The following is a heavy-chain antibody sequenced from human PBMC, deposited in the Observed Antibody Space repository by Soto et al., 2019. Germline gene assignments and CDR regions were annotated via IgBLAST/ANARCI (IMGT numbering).Heavy chain of an antibody. J-gene: IGHJ5*02. CDR2: IYWDDDK. CDR3: AHTRPFWSGPNWFDP. CDR1: GFSLSTSGVG. Sequence: SGPTLVKPTQTLTLTCTFSGFSLSTSGVGVGWIRQPPGKALEWLALIYWDDDKRYSPSLKSKLTITKDTSKNQVVLTMTNMDPVDTATYYCAHTRPFWSGPNWFDPWGQGTLVTVSS. V-gene: IGHV2-5*02. D-gene: IGHD3-3*01.